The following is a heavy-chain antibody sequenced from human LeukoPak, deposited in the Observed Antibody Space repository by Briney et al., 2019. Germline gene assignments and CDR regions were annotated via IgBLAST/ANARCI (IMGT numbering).Heavy chain of an antibody. J-gene: IGHJ4*02. CDR1: GFTFSDYY. D-gene: IGHD4-17*01. CDR3: AKDLTTVVGWEYFDY. V-gene: IGHV3-11*01. Sequence: PGGSLRLSCAASGFTFSDYYMSWIRQAPGKGLEWVSYISSGGSTYYADSVKGRFTISRDNSKNTLYLQMNSLRAEDTAVYYCAKDLTTVVGWEYFDYWGQGTLVTVSS. CDR2: ISSGGST.